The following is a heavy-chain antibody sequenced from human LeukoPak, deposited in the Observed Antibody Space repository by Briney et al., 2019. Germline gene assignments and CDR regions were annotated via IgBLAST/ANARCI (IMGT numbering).Heavy chain of an antibody. CDR3: ARDGVGSAGGIWFDP. Sequence: GASVKVSCKASGGTFSSYAISWVRQAPGQGLEWMGGIIPIFGTANYAQKFQGRVTITADESTSTAYMGLSSLRSEDTAVYYCARDGVGSAGGIWFDPWGQGTLVTVSS. D-gene: IGHD3-16*01. V-gene: IGHV1-69*13. CDR2: IIPIFGTA. J-gene: IGHJ5*02. CDR1: GGTFSSYA.